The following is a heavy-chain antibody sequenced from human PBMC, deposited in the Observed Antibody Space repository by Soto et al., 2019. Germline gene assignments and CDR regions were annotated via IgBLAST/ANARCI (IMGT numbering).Heavy chain of an antibody. CDR3: ASERDSSGWYIPQRFPFDY. CDR2: ISAYNGNT. J-gene: IGHJ4*02. D-gene: IGHD6-19*01. V-gene: IGHV1-18*01. Sequence: QVQLVQYRAEVKMHGASVKVSCKNSGYTITSYGISWVRQAPGQGLEWMGWISAYNGNTNYAKKLKGRVTMTTDTSTSTAYMGLRSLRSDDTVVYFCASERDSSGWYIPQRFPFDYWGQGTLVTVSS. CDR1: GYTITSYG.